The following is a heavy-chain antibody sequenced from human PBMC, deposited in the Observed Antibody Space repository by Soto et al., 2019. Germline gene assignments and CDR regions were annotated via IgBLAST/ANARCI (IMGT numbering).Heavy chain of an antibody. Sequence: QLQLQESGPGLVKPSATLSLSCTVSGGSITSSFYWGWIRQPPGKGLEWIGSIYGTGNTYYNPSLKGRVTIYADTSQNQFSLNLISVTAADTAVYYCRSSSRYSTDVWGQGATVTVSS. V-gene: IGHV4-39*01. CDR2: IYGTGNT. D-gene: IGHD6-13*01. J-gene: IGHJ6*02. CDR3: RSSSRYSTDV. CDR1: GGSITSSFY.